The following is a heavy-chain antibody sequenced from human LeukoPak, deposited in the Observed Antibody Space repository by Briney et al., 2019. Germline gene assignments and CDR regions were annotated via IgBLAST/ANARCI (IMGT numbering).Heavy chain of an antibody. V-gene: IGHV3-48*04. CDR3: VRRGLIETEYLER. D-gene: IGHD3-10*01. CDR2: ISSSGTTT. Sequence: GGSLRLSCAASGFTFNTFSMNWVRQAPGKGPEWVSYISSSGTTTYYADSVKGRFTISRDNAKNSLYLQMNSLRAEDTAVYYCVRRGLIETEYLERWGQGTLVIVSS. CDR1: GFTFNTFS. J-gene: IGHJ1*01.